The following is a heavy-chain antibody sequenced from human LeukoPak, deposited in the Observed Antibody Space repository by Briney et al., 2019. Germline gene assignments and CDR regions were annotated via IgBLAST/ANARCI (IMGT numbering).Heavy chain of an antibody. CDR1: GFTFNNYG. CDR3: ARDRIAAAGTGPDY. CDR2: ISAYNDNT. D-gene: IGHD6-13*01. J-gene: IGHJ4*02. V-gene: IGHV1-18*01. Sequence: ASVKVSCKASGFTFNNYGITWVRQAPGQGLEWMAWISAYNDNTHYAQKLQGRVTMTTDTSTSTAYMELRSLRSDDTAVYYCARDRIAAAGTGPDYWGQGTLVTVSS.